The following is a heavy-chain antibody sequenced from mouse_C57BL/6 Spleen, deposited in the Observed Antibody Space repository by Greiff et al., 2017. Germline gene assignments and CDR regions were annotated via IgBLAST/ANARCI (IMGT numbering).Heavy chain of an antibody. D-gene: IGHD2-13*01. J-gene: IGHJ1*03. CDR2: IHPSDSDT. CDR3: ATASTMVTTDWDCDG. V-gene: IGHV1-74*01. Sequence: QVQLQQPGAELVKPGASVKVSCKASGYTFTSYWMHWVKQRPGQGLEWIGRIHPSDSDTNYNQKFKGKDTLTVDKSSSTAYMQLSSLTSEDSAVDDGATASTMVTTDWDCDGWGKGTTVTVSS. CDR1: GYTFTSYW.